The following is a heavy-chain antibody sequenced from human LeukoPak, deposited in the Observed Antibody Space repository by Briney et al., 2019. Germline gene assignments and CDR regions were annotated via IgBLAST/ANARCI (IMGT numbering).Heavy chain of an antibody. D-gene: IGHD3-22*01. CDR3: ARESKYFTMSGYVAWFFEN. Sequence: GRSLRLSCAASGFTFSTYAMHWVRQAPGKGVEWVAVISYDGSNKYYADSVKGRFTISRDSSKHKLYLQMNSPRAEYTAVYCGARESKYFTMSGYVAWFFENRGQGALVTVSS. J-gene: IGHJ3*02. V-gene: IGHV3-30-3*01. CDR1: GFTFSTYA. CDR2: ISYDGSNK.